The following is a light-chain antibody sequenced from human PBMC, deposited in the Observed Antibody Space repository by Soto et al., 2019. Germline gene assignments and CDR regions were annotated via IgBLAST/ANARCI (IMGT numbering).Light chain of an antibody. J-gene: IGKJ4*01. CDR2: DAS. CDR3: QQHINWPLT. Sequence: EIVLTQSPGTLSLSPGERATLSCRASQSVSSSYLAWYQQKPGQAPRLLISDASTRATGIPARFSGSGSGTEFTLTISSLEPEDFALYYCQQHINWPLTFGGGTKVDIK. CDR1: QSVSSSY. V-gene: IGKV3D-20*02.